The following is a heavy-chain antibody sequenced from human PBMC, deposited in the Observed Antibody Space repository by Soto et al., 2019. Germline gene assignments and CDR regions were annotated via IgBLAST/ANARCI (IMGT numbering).Heavy chain of an antibody. CDR2: IIPIFGKE. Sequence: QVQLVQSGAEVKKPGSSVRVSCKASGGTFSSYAISWVRQAPGQGLEWMGGIIPIFGKENYAQKFQGRVTITADESTSTAYMELSSLRYEDTAVYYCAIDRIAGSKYYYGMDVWGQGTTVTVSS. V-gene: IGHV1-69*01. CDR3: AIDRIAGSKYYYGMDV. D-gene: IGHD6-13*01. J-gene: IGHJ6*02. CDR1: GGTFSSYA.